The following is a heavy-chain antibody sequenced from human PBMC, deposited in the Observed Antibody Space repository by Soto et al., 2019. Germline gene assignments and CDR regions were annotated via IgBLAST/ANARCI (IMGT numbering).Heavy chain of an antibody. CDR3: AKSHYDSSGYYIIDH. CDR1: GGSISGRC. Sequence: SETLSLTCTVSGGSISGRCWSWVRQSPGKGLEWIGYFCYTGSTNYNPSLKSRVTISVDRSKTQCSLKLTSVTAADTAVYYCAKSHYDSSGYYIIDHWGQGXLVTVSS. CDR2: FCYTGST. V-gene: IGHV4-59*01. D-gene: IGHD3-22*01. J-gene: IGHJ5*02.